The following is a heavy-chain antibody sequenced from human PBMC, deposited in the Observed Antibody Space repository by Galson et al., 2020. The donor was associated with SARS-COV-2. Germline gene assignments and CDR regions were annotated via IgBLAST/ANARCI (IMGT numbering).Heavy chain of an antibody. Sequence: SETLSLTCTVSGGSISTYFWSWIRQPPGKGLEWIGYISYSGSNHYNPPLESRFTISRNTSKNQFSLKLTSVTAADTAVYYCARHVAACGTVFDYWGRGTLVTVSS. V-gene: IGHV4-59*08. D-gene: IGHD6-13*01. J-gene: IGHJ4*02. CDR3: ARHVAACGTVFDY. CDR1: GGSISTYF. CDR2: ISYSGSN.